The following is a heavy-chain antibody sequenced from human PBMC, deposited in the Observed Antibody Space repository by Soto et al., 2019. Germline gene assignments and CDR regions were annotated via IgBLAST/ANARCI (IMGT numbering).Heavy chain of an antibody. CDR2: INPNSGGT. J-gene: IGHJ5*02. CDR1: GYTFTGYY. V-gene: IGHV1-2*04. CDR3: ARGAAVAGTDWFDP. Sequence: ASVKVSCKASGYTFTGYYMHWLRQAPGQGLEWMGWINPNSGGTNYAQKFQGWVTMTRDTSISTAYMELSRLRSDDTAVYYCARGAAVAGTDWFDPWGQGTLVTVSS. D-gene: IGHD6-19*01.